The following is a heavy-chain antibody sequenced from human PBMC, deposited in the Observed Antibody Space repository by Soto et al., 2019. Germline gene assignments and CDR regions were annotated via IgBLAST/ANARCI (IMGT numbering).Heavy chain of an antibody. CDR2: ISSNGGST. D-gene: IGHD1-26*01. CDR3: ARGSGSYQGGYFDY. J-gene: IGHJ4*02. CDR1: GFTFSSYA. V-gene: IGHV3-64*02. Sequence: VGSLRLSCAASGFTFSSYAMHWVRQAPGKGLEYVSAISSNGGSTYYADSVKGRFTISRDNSKNTLYLQMGSLRAEDMAVYYCARGSGSYQGGYFDYWGQGTLVTVSS.